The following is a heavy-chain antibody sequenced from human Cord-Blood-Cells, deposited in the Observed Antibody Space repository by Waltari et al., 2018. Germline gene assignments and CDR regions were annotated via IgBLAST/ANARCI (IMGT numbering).Heavy chain of an antibody. CDR3: ATDPPNWGPRGAFDI. CDR1: GYSISSGYY. CDR2: IYHSGST. V-gene: IGHV4-38-2*02. D-gene: IGHD7-27*01. J-gene: IGHJ3*02. Sequence: QVQLQESGPGLVKPSETLSLTCTVSGYSISSGYYWGWIRQPPGKGLEWIGSIYHSGSTYSNPSLKSRVTISVDTSKNQFSLKLGSVTAADTAVYYCATDPPNWGPRGAFDIWGQGTMVTVSS.